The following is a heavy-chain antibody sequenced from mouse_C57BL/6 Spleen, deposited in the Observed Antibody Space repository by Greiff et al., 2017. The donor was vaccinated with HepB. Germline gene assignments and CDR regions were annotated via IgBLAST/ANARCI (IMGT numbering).Heavy chain of an antibody. V-gene: IGHV1-19*01. CDR1: GYTFTDYY. J-gene: IGHJ2*01. D-gene: IGHD1-1*01. CDR2: INPYNGGT. Sequence: EVQLQQSGPVLVKPGASVKMSCKASGYTFTDYYMNWVKQSHGKSLEWIGVINPYNGGTSYNQKFKGKATLTVDKSSSTAYMELNSLTSEDSAVYYCARRDDYYGSEDYWGQGTTLTVSS. CDR3: ARRDDYYGSEDY.